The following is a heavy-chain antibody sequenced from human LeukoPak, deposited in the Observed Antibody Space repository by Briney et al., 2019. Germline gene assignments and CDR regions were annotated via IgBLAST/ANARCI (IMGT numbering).Heavy chain of an antibody. CDR2: IYPGDSDT. V-gene: IGHV5-51*01. D-gene: IGHD2-15*01. CDR3: ARHVGCSGGSCYPDY. CDR1: GYSFANYW. Sequence: GESLKISCKGSGYSFANYWIGWVRQMPGKGLEWMGIIYPGDSDTRYSPSFQGQVTISADKSISTAYLQWSSLKASDTAVYYCARHVGCSGGSCYPDYWGQGTLVTVSS. J-gene: IGHJ4*02.